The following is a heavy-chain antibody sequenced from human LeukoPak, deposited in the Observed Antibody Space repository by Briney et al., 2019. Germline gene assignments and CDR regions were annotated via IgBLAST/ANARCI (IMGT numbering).Heavy chain of an antibody. Sequence: GRSLRLSCAASGFTFGSYGMHWVRQAPGKGLEWVAVISYDGSNKYYADSVKGRFTISRDNSKNTLYLQMNSLRAEDTAVYYCAKSPPSIQLFDYWGQGTLVTVSS. CDR2: ISYDGSNK. V-gene: IGHV3-30*18. D-gene: IGHD5-18*01. CDR3: AKSPPSIQLFDY. CDR1: GFTFGSYG. J-gene: IGHJ4*02.